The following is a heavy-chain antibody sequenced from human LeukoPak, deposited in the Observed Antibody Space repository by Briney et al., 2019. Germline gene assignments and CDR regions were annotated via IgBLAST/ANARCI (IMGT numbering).Heavy chain of an antibody. V-gene: IGHV4-61*02. Sequence: SETLSLTCTVSGGSISSGSYYWSWIRLPAGKGLEWIGRIYTSGSTNYNPSLKSRVTISVDTSKNQFSLKLSSVTAADTAVYYCARGLVFDPWGQGTLVTVSS. J-gene: IGHJ5*02. CDR1: GGSISSGSYY. CDR2: IYTSGST. CDR3: ARGLVFDP. D-gene: IGHD2-15*01.